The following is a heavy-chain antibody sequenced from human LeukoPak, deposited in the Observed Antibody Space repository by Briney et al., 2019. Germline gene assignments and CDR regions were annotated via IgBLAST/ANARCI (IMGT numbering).Heavy chain of an antibody. CDR2: IHKNAIT. CDR3: ARSIRVRGVPDYMDV. V-gene: IGHV3-53*01. J-gene: IGHJ6*03. CDR1: GFTVSSNY. Sequence: GGSLRLSCAASGFTVSSNYMTWVRQAPGKGLEWVSVIHKNAITYYADTVTGRFTISRDNHKNMLYLQMNRLRAEDTAVYYCARSIRVRGVPDYMDVWGKGTTVIISS. D-gene: IGHD3-10*02.